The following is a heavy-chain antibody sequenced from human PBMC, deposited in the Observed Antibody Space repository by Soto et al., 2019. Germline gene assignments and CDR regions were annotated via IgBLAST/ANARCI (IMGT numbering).Heavy chain of an antibody. J-gene: IGHJ6*02. CDR2: INPNSGGT. D-gene: IGHD4-17*01. CDR1: GYTFTGYY. Sequence: ASVKVSCKASGYTFTGYYMHWVRQAPGQGLEWMGWINPNSGGTNYAQKFQGWVTMTRDTSISTAYMELSRPRSDDTAVYYCARDLSSQTTVTTFGYYGMDVWGQGTTVTVSS. V-gene: IGHV1-2*04. CDR3: ARDLSSQTTVTTFGYYGMDV.